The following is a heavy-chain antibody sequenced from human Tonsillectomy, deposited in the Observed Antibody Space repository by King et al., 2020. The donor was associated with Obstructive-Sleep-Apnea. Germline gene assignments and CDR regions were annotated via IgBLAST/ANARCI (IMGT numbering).Heavy chain of an antibody. CDR3: TREDEVWFANY. CDR1: GFRFSIYS. CDR2: ISSSSSTI. V-gene: IGHV3-48*01. D-gene: IGHD3-10*01. Sequence: VQLVESGGGLVQPGGSLRLSCAASGFRFSIYSMNWVRQAPGKGLGWVSYISSSSSTIYYADSVKGRFTISRDNAKNSLYLQLNSLRAEDTAVYYCTREDEVWFANYWGQGTLVTVSS. J-gene: IGHJ4*02.